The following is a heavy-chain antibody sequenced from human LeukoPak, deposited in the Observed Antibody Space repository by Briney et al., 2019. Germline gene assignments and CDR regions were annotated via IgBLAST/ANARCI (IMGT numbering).Heavy chain of an antibody. CDR1: GFTFSRSA. CDR2: ISHDGSNT. CDR3: AKEMKQWMHFDY. Sequence: GGSLRLSCAASGFTFSRSAVHWVRQAPGKGLEWVAVISHDGSNTDYTDSVKGRFTISRDNSKNTLYLQMNSLRAEDTAVYYCAKEMKQWMHFDYWGHGTLVTVSS. V-gene: IGHV3-30*18. J-gene: IGHJ4*01. D-gene: IGHD5-12*01.